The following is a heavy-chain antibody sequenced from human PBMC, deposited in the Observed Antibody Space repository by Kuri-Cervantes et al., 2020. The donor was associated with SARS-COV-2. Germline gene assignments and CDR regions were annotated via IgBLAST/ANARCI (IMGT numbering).Heavy chain of an antibody. CDR1: GFTSSSYA. CDR2: ISSNGGST. D-gene: IGHD3-10*01. J-gene: IGHJ6*03. V-gene: IGHV3-64*01. CDR3: ARGKRMVRYSTTLLGHDSYYYYMDV. Sequence: GESLKISCAASGFTSSSYAMHWVRQAPGKGLEYVSAISSNGGSTYYANSVKGRFTISRDNSKNTLYLQMGSLRAEDTAVYYCARGKRMVRYSTTLLGHDSYYYYMDVWGKGTTVTVSS.